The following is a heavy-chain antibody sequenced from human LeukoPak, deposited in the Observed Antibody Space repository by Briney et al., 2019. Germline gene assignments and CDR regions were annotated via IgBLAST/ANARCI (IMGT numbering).Heavy chain of an antibody. CDR1: GGTFSSYA. D-gene: IGHD5-18*01. CDR2: IIPIFGTA. J-gene: IGHJ4*02. V-gene: IGHV1-69*06. CDR3: ARGTAMASYYFDY. Sequence: SVKVSCKASGGTFSSYAISRVRQAPGQGLEWMGGIIPIFGTANYAQKFQGRVTITADKSTSTAYMELSSLRSEDTAVYYCARGTAMASYYFDYWGQGTLVTVSS.